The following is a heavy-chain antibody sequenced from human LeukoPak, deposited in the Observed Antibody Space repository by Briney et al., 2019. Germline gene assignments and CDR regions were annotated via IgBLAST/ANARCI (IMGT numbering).Heavy chain of an antibody. Sequence: PGGSLRLSCAASGFTFSSYWMTWVRQAPGKGLEWVANIKQDESEKYYVDSVKGRFTISRDNSKNTLYLQMNSLRAEDTAVYYCAKDRYYDSSGYLGYFDYWGQGTLVTVSS. CDR2: IKQDESEK. D-gene: IGHD3-22*01. CDR1: GFTFSSYW. J-gene: IGHJ4*02. CDR3: AKDRYYDSSGYLGYFDY. V-gene: IGHV3-7*05.